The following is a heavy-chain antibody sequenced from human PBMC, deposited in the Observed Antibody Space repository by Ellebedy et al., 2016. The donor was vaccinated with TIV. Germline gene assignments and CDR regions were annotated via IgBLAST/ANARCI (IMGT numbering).Heavy chain of an antibody. CDR3: ARALGYALDI. CDR1: GGSVSSGSYY. V-gene: IGHV4-61*01. CDR2: IYYSGST. J-gene: IGHJ3*02. Sequence: SETLSLXXTVSGGSVSSGSYYWSWIRQPPGKGLEWIGYIYYSGSTNYNPSLKSRVTISLDTSKNQFSLKLSSVTAADTAVYSCARALGYALDIWGQGTMVTVSS. D-gene: IGHD7-27*01.